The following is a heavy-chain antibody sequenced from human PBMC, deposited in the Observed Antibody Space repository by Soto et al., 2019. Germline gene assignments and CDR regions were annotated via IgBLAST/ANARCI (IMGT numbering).Heavy chain of an antibody. Sequence: SETLSLTCTVSGGSISSSSYYWGWIRQPPGKGLEWIGSIYYSGSTYYNPSLKSRVTISVDTSKNQFSLKLSSVTAADTAVYYCARYSPYYYYYMDVWGKGTTVTVSS. CDR1: GGSISSSSYY. CDR3: ARYSPYYYYYMDV. D-gene: IGHD2-21*01. J-gene: IGHJ6*03. CDR2: IYYSGST. V-gene: IGHV4-39*01.